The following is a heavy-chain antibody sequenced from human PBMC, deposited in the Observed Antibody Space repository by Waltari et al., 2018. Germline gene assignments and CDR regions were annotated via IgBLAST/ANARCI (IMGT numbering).Heavy chain of an antibody. J-gene: IGHJ5*02. CDR3: ASRHTPPRWFDP. CDR1: GGSFSGYY. D-gene: IGHD2-2*02. V-gene: IGHV4-34*01. Sequence: QVQLQQWGAGLLKPSETLSLTCAVYGGSFSGYYWSWIRQPPGKGLEWIGEINHSGSTNYNPSLKSRVTRSVDTSKNQFSLKLSSVTAADTAVYYCASRHTPPRWFDPWGQGTLVTVSS. CDR2: INHSGST.